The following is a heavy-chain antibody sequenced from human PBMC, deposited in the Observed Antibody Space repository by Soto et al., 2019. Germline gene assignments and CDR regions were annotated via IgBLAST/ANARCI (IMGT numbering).Heavy chain of an antibody. CDR1: GGSISSYY. V-gene: IGHV4-59*01. CDR3: ARGVCSGGSCYGGEYYYYYYMDV. CDR2: IYYSGST. Sequence: SETLSLTCTVSGGSISSYYWSWIRQPPGKGLEWIGYIYYSGSTNYNPSLKSRVTISVDTSKNQFSLKLSSVTAADTAVYYCARGVCSGGSCYGGEYYYYYYMDVWGKGTTVTVSS. J-gene: IGHJ6*03. D-gene: IGHD2-15*01.